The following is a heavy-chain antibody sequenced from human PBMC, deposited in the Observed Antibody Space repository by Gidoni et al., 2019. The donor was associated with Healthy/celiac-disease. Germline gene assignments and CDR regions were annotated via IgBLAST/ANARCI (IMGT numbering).Heavy chain of an antibody. V-gene: IGHV4-34*01. Sequence: QVQLQQWGAGLLKPSETLSLTCAVDGGSFRGYYWSWIRQPPGKGLELIREINHSGSTNYNPSLKSRVTISVDTSKNQFSLKLSSVTAADTAVYYCARVGRGCSGGSCYPSLPLFDYWGQGTLVTVSS. CDR3: ARVGRGCSGGSCYPSLPLFDY. D-gene: IGHD2-15*01. CDR2: INHSGST. CDR1: GGSFRGYY. J-gene: IGHJ4*02.